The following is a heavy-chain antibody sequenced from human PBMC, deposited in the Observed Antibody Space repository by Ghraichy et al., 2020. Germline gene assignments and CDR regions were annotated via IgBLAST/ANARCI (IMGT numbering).Heavy chain of an antibody. J-gene: IGHJ4*02. Sequence: LSLTCVASGFTFSRYSMHWVRQTPGQGLMLVSYLDPGARSPKYADSVKGRFTISRDNAKNTVFLQMSSLRADDTAVYYCARDSDQSRIAVAGMVRYYFDYWGQGTLVTVSS. V-gene: IGHV3-74*01. D-gene: IGHD6-19*01. CDR3: ARDSDQSRIAVAGMVRYYFDY. CDR2: LDPGARSP. CDR1: GFTFSRYS.